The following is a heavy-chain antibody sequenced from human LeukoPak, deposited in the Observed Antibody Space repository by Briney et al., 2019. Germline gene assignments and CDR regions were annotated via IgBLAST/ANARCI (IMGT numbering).Heavy chain of an antibody. J-gene: IGHJ4*02. CDR1: GGSISSGGYY. CDR3: ARDAYPGIAAASFDY. D-gene: IGHD6-13*01. CDR2: IYYSGST. Sequence: PSQTLSLTCTVSGGSISSGGYYWSWIRQHPGKGLEWIGYIYYSGSTYYNPSLKSRVTISVDTSKNQFSLKLRSVTAADTAVYYCARDAYPGIAAASFDYWGQGTLVTISS. V-gene: IGHV4-31*03.